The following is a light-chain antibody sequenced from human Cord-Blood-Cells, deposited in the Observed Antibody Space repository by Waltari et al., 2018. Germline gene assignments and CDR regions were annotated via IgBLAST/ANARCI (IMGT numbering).Light chain of an antibody. CDR2: WAS. CDR3: QQYYSTPMYT. J-gene: IGKJ2*01. V-gene: IGKV4-1*01. Sequence: DIVMTKSPDSLAGSLGEGATINCKSSPSVLYSSNNKNYLAWYQQKPGQPPKLLIYWASTRESGVPDRFSGSGSGTDFTLTISSLQAEDVAVYYCQQYYSTPMYTFGQGTKLEIK. CDR1: PSVLYSSNNKNY.